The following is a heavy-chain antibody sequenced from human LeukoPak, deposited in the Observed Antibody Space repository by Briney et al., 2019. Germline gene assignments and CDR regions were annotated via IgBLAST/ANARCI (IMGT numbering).Heavy chain of an antibody. V-gene: IGHV1-18*01. J-gene: IGHJ6*03. D-gene: IGHD1-1*01. CDR2: ISAYNGNT. Sequence: ASVKVSCKASGYTFTSYGISWVRQPPGQGLEWMGWISAYNGNTNYAQKPQGRVTMTTNTSTSTAYMELRSLRSDDTAVYYCARAVYNWNPTHGYYMDVWGKGTTVTVSS. CDR3: ARAVYNWNPTHGYYMDV. CDR1: GYTFTSYG.